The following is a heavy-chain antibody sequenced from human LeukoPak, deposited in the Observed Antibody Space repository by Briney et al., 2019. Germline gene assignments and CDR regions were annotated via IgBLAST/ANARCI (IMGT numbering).Heavy chain of an antibody. CDR1: GFTFSGYS. CDR3: ARDRGDSSGYYRYYFDY. CDR2: ISSSSSTI. V-gene: IGHV3-48*01. J-gene: IGHJ4*02. Sequence: PGGSLRLSCAASGFTFSGYSMNWVRQAPGKGLEWVSYISSSSSTIYYADSVKGRFTISRDNAKNSLYLQMNSLRAEDTAVYYCARDRGDSSGYYRYYFDYWGQGTLVTVSS. D-gene: IGHD3-22*01.